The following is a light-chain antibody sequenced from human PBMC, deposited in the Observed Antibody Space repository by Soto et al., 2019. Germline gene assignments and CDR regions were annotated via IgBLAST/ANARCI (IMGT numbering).Light chain of an antibody. J-gene: IGKJ2*01. V-gene: IGKV3-11*01. CDR1: QSVSSY. CDR3: QQRSNWPYMYT. Sequence: EIVLTQSPATLSLSPGERATLSCRASQSVSSYLAWYQQKPGQAPRLLIYVASNRATGIPARFSGSGSGTDFTLTISSLEPEDFAVYYCQQRSNWPYMYTFGQGTKLEIK. CDR2: VAS.